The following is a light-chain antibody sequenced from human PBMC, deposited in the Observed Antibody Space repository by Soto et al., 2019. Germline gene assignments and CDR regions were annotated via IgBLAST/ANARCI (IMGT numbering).Light chain of an antibody. V-gene: IGKV1-27*01. J-gene: IGKJ3*01. Sequence: DIQMTQSPSSLSASVGDRVTITCRSSQGISNYLAGYQQKPGKVPKLLIYAASTLQSGFPSRFSGSGSGTDFTLTISSLQPEDVATYYCQKYNSAPFTIGPGTKVDVK. CDR3: QKYNSAPFT. CDR1: QGISNY. CDR2: AAS.